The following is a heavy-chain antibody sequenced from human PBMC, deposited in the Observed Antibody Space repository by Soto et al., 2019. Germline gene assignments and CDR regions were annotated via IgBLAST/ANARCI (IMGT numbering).Heavy chain of an antibody. D-gene: IGHD3-10*01. V-gene: IGHV3-30*03. Sequence: GGSLRLSCAASDFDFSSYGIHWVRQAPGKGLEWVAASSYDGRETFYADSAKGRFTVSKEMSKNAAFLQMNALRHEDTAVYFCARDSGWPILNFDNWGQGTPVTVSS. CDR3: ARDSGWPILNFDN. J-gene: IGHJ4*02. CDR1: DFDFSSYG. CDR2: SSYDGRET.